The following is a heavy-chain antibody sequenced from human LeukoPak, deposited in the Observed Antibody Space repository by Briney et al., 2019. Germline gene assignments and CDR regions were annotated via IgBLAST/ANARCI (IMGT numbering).Heavy chain of an antibody. Sequence: ASVKVSCKVSGYTLTELSMHWVRQAPGKGLEWMGGFDPGDGETIYAQKFQGRVTMTEDTSTDAAYMELSSLRSEDTAVYYCATDRGSGSYLSFDYWGQGTLVTVSS. CDR3: ATDRGSGSYLSFDY. CDR1: GYTLTELS. J-gene: IGHJ4*02. CDR2: FDPGDGET. D-gene: IGHD1-26*01. V-gene: IGHV1-24*01.